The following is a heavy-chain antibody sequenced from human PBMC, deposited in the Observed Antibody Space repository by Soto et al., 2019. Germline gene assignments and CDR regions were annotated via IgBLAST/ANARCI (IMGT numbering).Heavy chain of an antibody. Sequence: QVQLVQSGAEVKKPGASVKVSCKASGYTFTSYGTSWVRQAPEQGLVWMGWISAYNGNTNYAPKLQGSVTMTTDTTTSTAYMRLRSPRSDDTAVYYCSRDTCSGGSCYRRFDPLVQGTLVTVSA. D-gene: IGHD2-15*01. CDR3: SRDTCSGGSCYRRFDP. CDR2: ISAYNGNT. CDR1: GYTFTSYG. V-gene: IGHV1-18*01. J-gene: IGHJ5*02.